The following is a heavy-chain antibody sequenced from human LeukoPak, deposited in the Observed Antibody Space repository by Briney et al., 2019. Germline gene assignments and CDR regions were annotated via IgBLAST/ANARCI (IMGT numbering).Heavy chain of an antibody. CDR1: GYTFTSYY. CDR3: AREGRWNGPQRPTPTHSDY. CDR2: INPSGGST. D-gene: IGHD1-1*01. J-gene: IGHJ4*02. V-gene: IGHV1-46*01. Sequence: ASVKVSCKASGYTFTSYYMHWVRQAPGQGLEWMGIINPSGGSTSYAQQFQGRVTMTSDTSTSTVYMELSSLRSEDTAVYYCAREGRWNGPQRPTPTHSDYWGQGTLVTVSS.